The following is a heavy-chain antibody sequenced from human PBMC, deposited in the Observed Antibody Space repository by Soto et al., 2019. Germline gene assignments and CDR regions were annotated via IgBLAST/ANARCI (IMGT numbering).Heavy chain of an antibody. D-gene: IGHD6-13*01. CDR2: IIPIFGTA. CDR3: ARSGIAAAGGIDY. CDR1: GGTFSSYA. Sequence: ASVKVACKASGGTFSSYAISWVRQAPGQGLEWMGGIIPIFGTANYAQKFQGRVTITADESTSTAYMELSSLRSEDTAVYYCARSGIAAAGGIDYWGQGTLVTVSS. V-gene: IGHV1-69*13. J-gene: IGHJ4*02.